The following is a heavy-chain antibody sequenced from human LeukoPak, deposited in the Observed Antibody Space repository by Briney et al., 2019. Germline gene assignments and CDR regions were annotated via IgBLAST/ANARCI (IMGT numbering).Heavy chain of an antibody. CDR1: GFTFSSYS. D-gene: IGHD3-16*02. CDR2: ISSSSSYI. Sequence: GGSLRLSCAASGFTFSSYSMNWVRQAPGKGLEWVSSISSSSSYIYYADSVKGRFTISRDNAKNSLYLQMNSLRAEDTAVYYCARGDDYDYVWGSYRLGYYFDYWGREPWSPSPQ. CDR3: ARGDDYDYVWGSYRLGYYFDY. J-gene: IGHJ4*02. V-gene: IGHV3-21*01.